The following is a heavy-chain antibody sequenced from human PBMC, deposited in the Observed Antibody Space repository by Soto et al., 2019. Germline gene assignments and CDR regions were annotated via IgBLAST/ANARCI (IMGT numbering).Heavy chain of an antibody. CDR1: GGSISSGGYY. J-gene: IGHJ5*02. Sequence: QVQLQESGPGLVKPSQTLSLTCTVSGGSISSGGYYWSWIRQHPGKGLEWIGYIYYSGSTYYNPSLKCRFTISVDTSKNQFSLKLSSVTAADTAVYYCAREEGGGYDHRWFDPWGQGTLVTVSS. D-gene: IGHD5-12*01. CDR2: IYYSGST. CDR3: AREEGGGYDHRWFDP. V-gene: IGHV4-31*03.